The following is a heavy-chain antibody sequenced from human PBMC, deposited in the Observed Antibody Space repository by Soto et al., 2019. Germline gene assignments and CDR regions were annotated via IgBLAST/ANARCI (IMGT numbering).Heavy chain of an antibody. CDR2: INRSGST. CDR3: ARGRTLITGTSLDY. D-gene: IGHD1-20*01. CDR1: GGSFSGYY. Sequence: QVQLQQWGAGLLKPSETLSLTCAVYGGSFSGYYWTWIRQPPGKGLEWIGEINRSGSTNYKPSLRGRATISVDTSKNQVCLKVSSVTAADTAVYYCARGRTLITGTSLDYWGQGTLVTVSS. V-gene: IGHV4-34*01. J-gene: IGHJ4*02.